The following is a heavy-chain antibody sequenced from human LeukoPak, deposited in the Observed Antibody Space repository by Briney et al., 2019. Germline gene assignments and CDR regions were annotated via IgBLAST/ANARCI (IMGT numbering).Heavy chain of an antibody. D-gene: IGHD6-19*01. Sequence: GGSLRLSCAASGFTFSSYSMNWVRQAPGKGLEWVSVIYSGGSTYYADSVKGRFTISRDNSKNTLYLQMNSLRAEDTAVYYCARDMSGGWYYFDYWGQGTLVTVSS. CDR1: GFTFSSYS. CDR3: ARDMSGGWYYFDY. CDR2: IYSGGST. V-gene: IGHV3-53*01. J-gene: IGHJ4*02.